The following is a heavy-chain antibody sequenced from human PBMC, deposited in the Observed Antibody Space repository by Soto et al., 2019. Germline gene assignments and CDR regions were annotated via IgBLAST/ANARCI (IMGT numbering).Heavy chain of an antibody. V-gene: IGHV1-18*01. Sequence: QVQLVQSETEVKKPGASVKVSCKASGYIFTNYDITWVRQAPGQGLEWMGWVSGYTGNTKYAQNFQDRVTMTTDTSTSTVYMELRSLRSDDTAVYYCARFGSAPYYYYGVDVWGQGTTVFVSS. J-gene: IGHJ6*02. CDR3: ARFGSAPYYYYGVDV. D-gene: IGHD3-10*01. CDR2: VSGYTGNT. CDR1: GYIFTNYD.